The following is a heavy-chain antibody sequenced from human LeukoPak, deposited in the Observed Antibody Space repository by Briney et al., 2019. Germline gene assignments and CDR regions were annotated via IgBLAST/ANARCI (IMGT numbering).Heavy chain of an antibody. Sequence: ASLRASSTASGYTFTPYYIHSVRQAPGQRGECMGWIKPNRGGTNYAQEIQSRVTTTRVTSISTAYMELSRLRTDDTAVYYCASSVVVVTASPGYWGQGTLVTVSS. J-gene: IGHJ4*02. V-gene: IGHV1-2*02. D-gene: IGHD2-21*02. CDR1: GYTFTPYY. CDR3: ASSVVVVTASPGY. CDR2: IKPNRGGT.